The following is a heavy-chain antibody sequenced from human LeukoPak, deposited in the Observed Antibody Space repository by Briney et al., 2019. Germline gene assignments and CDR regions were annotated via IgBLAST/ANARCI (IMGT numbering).Heavy chain of an antibody. Sequence: ASVKVSCKASGYTFTGYYMHWVRQAPGQGLEWMGWINPNSGGTNYAQKFQGRVTMTRDTSISTAHMELSRLRSDDTAVYYCARTRDYDSSGYYAPWGQGTLVTVSS. J-gene: IGHJ5*02. CDR3: ARTRDYDSSGYYAP. CDR2: INPNSGGT. D-gene: IGHD3-22*01. V-gene: IGHV1-2*02. CDR1: GYTFTGYY.